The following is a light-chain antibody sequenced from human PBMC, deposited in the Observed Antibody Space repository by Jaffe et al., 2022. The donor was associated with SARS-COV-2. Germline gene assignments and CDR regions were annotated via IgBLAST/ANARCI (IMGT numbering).Light chain of an antibody. CDR1: KLGDKY. CDR3: QAWDSTGV. CDR2: QDT. V-gene: IGLV3-1*01. J-gene: IGLJ1*01. Sequence: SYELTQPPSVSVSPGQTASITCSGDKLGDKYVCWYQQRPGQSPVLVIYQDTKRPSGIPERFSGSNSGNTATLTISGTQTMDEADYYCQAWDSTGVFGTGTKVTVL.